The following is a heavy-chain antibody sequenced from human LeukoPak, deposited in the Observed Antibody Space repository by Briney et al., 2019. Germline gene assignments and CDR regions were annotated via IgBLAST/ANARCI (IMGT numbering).Heavy chain of an antibody. D-gene: IGHD3-16*02. J-gene: IGHJ5*02. CDR1: GGSISSSRYY. Sequence: PSETLSLTCTVSGGSISSSRYYWGWIRQPPGKGLEWIGSIYYSGSTYYNPSLKSRITISVDTSKNQFSLKLSSVTAADTAVYYCARVPRYDYVWGSYRTLNYNNWFDPWGQGTLVTVSS. V-gene: IGHV4-39*07. CDR2: IYYSGST. CDR3: ARVPRYDYVWGSYRTLNYNNWFDP.